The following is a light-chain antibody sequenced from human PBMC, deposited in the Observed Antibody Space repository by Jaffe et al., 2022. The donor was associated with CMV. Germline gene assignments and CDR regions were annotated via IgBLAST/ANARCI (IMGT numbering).Light chain of an antibody. CDR1: QSISNH. V-gene: IGKV1-39*01. CDR2: AAS. Sequence: DIQMTQSPSSLSASVEDRVTITCRANQSISNHLNWYQQKPGKAPKVLIYAASSLQSGVPSRFSGSASGTDFSLTISSLQPEDFAIYYCQQSYSSPFTFGPGTKVDVK. CDR3: QQSYSSPFT. J-gene: IGKJ3*01.